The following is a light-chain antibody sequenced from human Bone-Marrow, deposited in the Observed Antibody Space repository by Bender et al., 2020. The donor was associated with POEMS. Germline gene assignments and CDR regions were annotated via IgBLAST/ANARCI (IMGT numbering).Light chain of an antibody. Sequence: QSALTQPASVSGSPGQSVTISCTGTSSDVGDYNLVSWYQQHPAKAPKLLIYEGAKRPSGVSNRFSAANSSNTASLTIFGRQPDDDAEYYCCSSGGSGPYVFGTGTKVSLL. CDR3: CSSGGSGPYV. V-gene: IGLV2-23*01. J-gene: IGLJ1*01. CDR1: SSDVGDYNL. CDR2: EGA.